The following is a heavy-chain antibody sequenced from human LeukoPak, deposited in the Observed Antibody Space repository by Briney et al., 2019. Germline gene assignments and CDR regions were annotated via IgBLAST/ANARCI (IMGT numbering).Heavy chain of an antibody. CDR3: ARDIRDIVVVVAATDTQFDY. CDR2: ISAYNGNT. D-gene: IGHD2-15*01. Sequence: GASVKVSCRASGYTFTSYGISWVRQAPGQGLEWMGWISAYNGNTNYAQKLQGRVTMTTDTSTSTAYMELRSLRSDDTAVYYCARDIRDIVVVVAATDTQFDYWGQGTLVTVSS. CDR1: GYTFTSYG. J-gene: IGHJ4*02. V-gene: IGHV1-18*04.